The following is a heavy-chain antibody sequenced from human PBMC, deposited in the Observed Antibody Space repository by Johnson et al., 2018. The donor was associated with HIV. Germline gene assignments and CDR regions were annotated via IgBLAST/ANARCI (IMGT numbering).Heavy chain of an antibody. V-gene: IGHV3-30*18. CDR1: GFTFSSYG. CDR3: AKDLVRFLEWLGAFDI. Sequence: QVQLVESGGGVVQPGRSLRLSCAASGFTFSSYGMHWVRQAPGKGLEWVAVISYDGSNKYYADSVKGRFTISRDNSKNTLYLQMNSLGAEDTAVYYCAKDLVRFLEWLGAFDIWGQGTMVTVSS. J-gene: IGHJ3*02. CDR2: ISYDGSNK. D-gene: IGHD3-3*01.